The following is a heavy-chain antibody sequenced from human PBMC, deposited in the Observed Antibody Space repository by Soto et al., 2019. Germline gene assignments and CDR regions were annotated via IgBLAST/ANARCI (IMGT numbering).Heavy chain of an antibody. J-gene: IGHJ4*02. CDR3: ARGGIWFGELLD. CDR2: IYYSGGT. V-gene: IGHV4-31*03. CDR1: GGSISSGGYY. D-gene: IGHD3-10*01. Sequence: QVQLQESGPGLVKPSQTLSLTCTVSGGSISSGGYYWSWIRQHPGKGLEWIGYIYYSGGTYYNPSLKSRVTISVDTSKNQFSLKLSSVTAADTAVYYCARGGIWFGELLDWGQGTLVTVSS.